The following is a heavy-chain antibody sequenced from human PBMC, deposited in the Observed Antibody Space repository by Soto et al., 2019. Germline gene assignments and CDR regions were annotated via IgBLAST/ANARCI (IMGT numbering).Heavy chain of an antibody. CDR1: GGTFSSYA. V-gene: IGHV1-69*01. Sequence: QVQLVQSGAEVKKPGSSVKVSCKASGGTFSSYAISWVRQAPGQGLEWMGGIIPIFGTANYAQKFQGRVTITADESTSTAYMELSSLRSEDTAVYYCARGEKVIVLMVYAVIYYGMDVWGQGTTVTVSS. J-gene: IGHJ6*02. D-gene: IGHD2-8*01. CDR3: ARGEKVIVLMVYAVIYYGMDV. CDR2: IIPIFGTA.